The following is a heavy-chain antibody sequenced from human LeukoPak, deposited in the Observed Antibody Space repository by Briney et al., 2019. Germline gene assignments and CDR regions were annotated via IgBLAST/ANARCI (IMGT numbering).Heavy chain of an antibody. V-gene: IGHV1-69*05. Sequence: GASVKVSCKASGGTFSSYAISWVRQAPGQGLEWMGGIIPIFGTANYAQKFQGRVTITMDESTSTAYMELSSLRSEDTAVYYCARMCSSTSCYPRGNWFDPWGQGTLVTVSS. D-gene: IGHD2-2*01. CDR2: IIPIFGTA. CDR3: ARMCSSTSCYPRGNWFDP. J-gene: IGHJ5*02. CDR1: GGTFSSYA.